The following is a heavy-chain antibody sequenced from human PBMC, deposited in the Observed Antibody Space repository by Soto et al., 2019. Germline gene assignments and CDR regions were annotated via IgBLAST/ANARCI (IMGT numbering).Heavy chain of an antibody. J-gene: IGHJ4*02. Sequence: EVQLLESGGGLVQPGGSLRLSCAASGVTFTSYAMTWVRQVPGEGLQWVSSISKSGDSTYYADSVKGRFTTSRDNSKNTLYLQMNSLRAEDTAIYYCAKGSFGFDYWGQRTLVTVSS. CDR1: GVTFTSYA. V-gene: IGHV3-23*01. D-gene: IGHD3-10*01. CDR3: AKGSFGFDY. CDR2: ISKSGDST.